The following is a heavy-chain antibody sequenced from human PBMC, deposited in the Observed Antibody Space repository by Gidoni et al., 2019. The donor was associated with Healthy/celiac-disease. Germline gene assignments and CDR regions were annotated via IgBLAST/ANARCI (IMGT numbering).Heavy chain of an antibody. D-gene: IGHD3-22*01. CDR3: AHREDYYDSSDAFDI. CDR2: IYWDDDK. Sequence: WIRQPPGKALEWLALIYWDDDKRYSPSLKSRLTITKYTSKNQVVLTMTNMDPVDTATYYCAHREDYYDSSDAFDIWGQGKMVTVSS. J-gene: IGHJ3*02. V-gene: IGHV2-5*02.